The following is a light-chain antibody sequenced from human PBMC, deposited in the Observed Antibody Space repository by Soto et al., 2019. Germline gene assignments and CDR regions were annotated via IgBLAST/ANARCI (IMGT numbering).Light chain of an antibody. CDR2: EVN. J-gene: IGLJ2*01. CDR3: SSYTRSTTLVV. Sequence: QSALTQPASVSGSPGQSITISCTGTSSDVGSHKYVSWYQQHTGKAPKLMIYEVNNRPSGVSNRFSGSKSGNTASLTISGLQAEDEADYYCSSYTRSTTLVVFGGGTKLTVL. V-gene: IGLV2-14*03. CDR1: SSDVGSHKY.